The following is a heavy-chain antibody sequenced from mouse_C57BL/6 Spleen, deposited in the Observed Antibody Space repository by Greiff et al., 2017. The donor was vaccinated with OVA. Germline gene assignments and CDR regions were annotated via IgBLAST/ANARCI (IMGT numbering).Heavy chain of an antibody. Sequence: EVQLVESGGGLVQPKGSLKLSCAASGFSFNTYAMNWVRQAPGKGLEWVARIRSKSNNYATYYADSVKDRFTISRDDSESMLYLQMNNLKTEDTAMYYCVREITTVPYFDYWGQGTTLTVSS. D-gene: IGHD1-1*01. V-gene: IGHV10-1*01. CDR2: IRSKSNNYAT. J-gene: IGHJ2*01. CDR1: GFSFNTYA. CDR3: VREITTVPYFDY.